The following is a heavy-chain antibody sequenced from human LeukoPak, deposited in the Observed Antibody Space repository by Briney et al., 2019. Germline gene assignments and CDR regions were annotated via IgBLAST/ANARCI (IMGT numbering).Heavy chain of an antibody. CDR3: ASGSDSSGWYTNYYYGMDV. J-gene: IGHJ6*02. CDR2: MNPNSGNT. CDR1: GYTFTSYD. V-gene: IGHV1-8*01. D-gene: IGHD6-19*01. Sequence: ASVKVSCKASGYTFTSYDINWVRQATGQGLEWMGWMNPNSGNTGYAQKFQGRVTMTRNTSISTAYMELSSLRSEDTAVYYCASGSDSSGWYTNYYYGMDVWGQGTTVTVSS.